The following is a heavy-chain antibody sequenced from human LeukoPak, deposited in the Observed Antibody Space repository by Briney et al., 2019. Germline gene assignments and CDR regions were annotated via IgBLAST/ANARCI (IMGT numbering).Heavy chain of an antibody. V-gene: IGHV4-59*08. J-gene: IGHJ4*02. CDR2: IYSSGSF. Sequence: SESLSLTCTVSGGSISNYYWSWIRQPPGKGLEWIAYIYSSGSFHYNPSLQSRVTISVDTSNSLFSLKLSSVTAADTAVYYCARHKGYDLLTGFYLFDFWGQGFLVTVSS. CDR3: ARHKGYDLLTGFYLFDF. CDR1: GGSISNYY. D-gene: IGHD3-9*01.